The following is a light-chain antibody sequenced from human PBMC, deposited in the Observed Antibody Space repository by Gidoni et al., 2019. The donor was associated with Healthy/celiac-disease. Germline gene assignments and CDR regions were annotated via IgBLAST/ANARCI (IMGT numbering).Light chain of an antibody. Sequence: DIQMTQSPSSLSASVGDRVTIPCRASQDISNYLAWFQQKPGKVPKSLIYAASSLQSGVPAKFSGSGSGTDFTLTISSLQPEDFATYYCQQYNTYPLTFGPGTKVDIK. J-gene: IGKJ3*01. CDR1: QDISNY. V-gene: IGKV1-16*02. CDR3: QQYNTYPLT. CDR2: AAS.